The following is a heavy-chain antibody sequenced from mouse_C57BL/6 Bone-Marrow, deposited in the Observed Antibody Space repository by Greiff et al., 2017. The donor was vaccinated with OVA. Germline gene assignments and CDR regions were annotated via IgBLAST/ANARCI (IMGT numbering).Heavy chain of an antibody. CDR2: IDPENGDT. D-gene: IGHD2-5*01. V-gene: IGHV14-4*01. CDR1: GFNIKDDY. Sequence: VHVKQSGAELVRPGASVKLSCTASGFNIKDDYMHWVKQRPEQGLEWIGWIDPENGDTEYASKFQGKATITADTSSNTAYLQLSSLTSEDTAVYYCTTKNYSNWNYWGQGTTLTVSS. J-gene: IGHJ2*01. CDR3: TTKNYSNWNY.